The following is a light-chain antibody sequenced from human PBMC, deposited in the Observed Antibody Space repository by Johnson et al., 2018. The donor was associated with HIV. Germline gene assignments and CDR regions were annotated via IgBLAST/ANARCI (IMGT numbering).Light chain of an antibody. Sequence: QSVLTQPPSVSAAPGQKVTISCSASNSNIVNIYISWYQQLPGAAPKLFIYDNHTRPSGIPDRFSGSKSGTSATLAITGLQTGDAAEYYCGTWDSSLRVYVFGTGTTVTVL. CDR2: DNH. J-gene: IGLJ1*01. CDR3: GTWDSSLRVYV. V-gene: IGLV1-51*01. CDR1: NSNIVNIY.